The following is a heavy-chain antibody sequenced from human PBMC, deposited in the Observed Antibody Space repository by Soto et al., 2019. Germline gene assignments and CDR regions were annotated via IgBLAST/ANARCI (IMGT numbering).Heavy chain of an antibody. V-gene: IGHV3-23*01. J-gene: IGHJ3*02. D-gene: IGHD3-9*01. CDR3: ARLASTYYDILSAGYDAFDI. CDR1: GFTFSSYA. CDR2: ISGSGGST. Sequence: GGSLRLSCAASGFTFSSYAMSWVRQAPGKGLEWVSAISGSGGSTYYADSVKGRFTISRDNSKNTLYLQMNSLRAEDTAVYYCARLASTYYDILSAGYDAFDIWGQGTMVTVSS.